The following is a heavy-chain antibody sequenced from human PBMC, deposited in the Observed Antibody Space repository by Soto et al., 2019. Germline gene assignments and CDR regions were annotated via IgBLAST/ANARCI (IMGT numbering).Heavy chain of an antibody. V-gene: IGHV1-2*04. CDR1: GYTFTAYY. CDR2: INPNSGGT. CDR3: ARANSLRPCYYNIDV. D-gene: IGHD2-21*01. Sequence: QVQLVQSGAEVEKPGASVKVSCKASGYTFTAYYIPWLRQARGQGLEWLGWINPNSGGTSYAQKCQAWITLTRDTSISTAYRELTRLRSDEAAVYYCARANSLRPCYYNIDVWGPGTTVTVSS. J-gene: IGHJ6*02.